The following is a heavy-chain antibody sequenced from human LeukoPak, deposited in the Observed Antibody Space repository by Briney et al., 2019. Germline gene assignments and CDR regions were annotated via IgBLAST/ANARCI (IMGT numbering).Heavy chain of an antibody. V-gene: IGHV4-59*01. CDR2: IYYSGST. CDR3: ARLQGPAGSGWYEELFDY. CDR1: GGSISSYY. J-gene: IGHJ4*02. D-gene: IGHD6-19*01. Sequence: SETLSLTCTVSGGSISSYYWSWIRQPPGKGLEWIGYIYYSGSTNYNPSLKSRVTISVDTSKNQFSLKLSSVTAADTAVYYCARLQGPAGSGWYEELFDYWGQGTLVTVSS.